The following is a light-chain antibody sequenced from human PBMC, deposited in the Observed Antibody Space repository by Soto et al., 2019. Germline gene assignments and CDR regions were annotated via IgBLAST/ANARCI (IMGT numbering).Light chain of an antibody. J-gene: IGKJ1*01. Sequence: EIVLTQSPGTLSLSPGERATLSCRASQSVSSNYLAWYQRKPGQAPRLLIYGASSRAIDSPNRFSGSGSGTDFPLTITRLEPQDCAVYYCQQYGSSPPTFGQGTKVEI. V-gene: IGKV3-20*01. CDR2: GAS. CDR3: QQYGSSPPT. CDR1: QSVSSNY.